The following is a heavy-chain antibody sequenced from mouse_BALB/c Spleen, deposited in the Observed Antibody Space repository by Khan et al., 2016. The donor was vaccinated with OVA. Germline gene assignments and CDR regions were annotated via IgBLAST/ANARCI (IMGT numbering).Heavy chain of an antibody. Sequence: QVQLKESGPGLVAPSQSLSITCTISGFSLTNYGVHWVRQPPGKGLEWLVVIWNDGNTAYNSALKSRLTISKDNSKSQAFLKMNSLHTDDTAIYFFARQPSCHYNIMDYGGQGTSVTVSS. CDR3: ARQPSCHYNIMDY. CDR1: GFSLTNYG. V-gene: IGHV2-6-1*01. J-gene: IGHJ4*01. CDR2: IWNDGNT.